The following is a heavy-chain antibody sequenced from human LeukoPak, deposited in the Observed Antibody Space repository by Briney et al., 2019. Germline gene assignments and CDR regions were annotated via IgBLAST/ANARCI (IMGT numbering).Heavy chain of an antibody. D-gene: IGHD6-6*01. CDR1: GLTIRSYW. CDR3: VSDRGSTLMDV. J-gene: IGHJ6*03. CDR2: INPDGSTT. Sequence: PGGSLRLSCAASGLTIRSYWMYWARQAPGEGLVWVSRINPDGSTTDYADSVRGRFTISRDNAKNTFYLQMNSLRAEDTAVYYCVSDRGSTLMDVWGKGTTVTVSS. V-gene: IGHV3-74*01.